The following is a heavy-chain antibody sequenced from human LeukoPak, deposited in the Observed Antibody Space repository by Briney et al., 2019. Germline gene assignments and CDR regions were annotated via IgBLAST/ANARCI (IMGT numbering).Heavy chain of an antibody. V-gene: IGHV3-23*01. CDR2: ISGSGGST. Sequence: PGGSLRLSCAASGFTFSSYAMSWVRQAPGKGLEWVSAISGSGGSTYYPDSVKGRFTISRDNTKNTLYLQMNSLRAEDTAVYYCAKPGEQWLVRGFDYWGQGTLVTVSS. D-gene: IGHD6-19*01. J-gene: IGHJ4*02. CDR3: AKPGEQWLVRGFDY. CDR1: GFTFSSYA.